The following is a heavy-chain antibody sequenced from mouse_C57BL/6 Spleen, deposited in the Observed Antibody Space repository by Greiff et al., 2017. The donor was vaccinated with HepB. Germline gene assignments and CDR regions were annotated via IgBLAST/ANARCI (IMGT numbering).Heavy chain of an antibody. CDR1: GFTFSSYA. V-gene: IGHV5-4*01. CDR3: ARDPGSSYGWYFDV. J-gene: IGHJ1*03. CDR2: ISDGGSYT. D-gene: IGHD1-1*01. Sequence: EVQLVESGGGLVKPGGSLKLSCAASGFTFSSYAMSWVRQTPEKRLEWVATISDGGSYTYYPDNVKGRFTISRDNAKNNLYLQMSHLKSEDTAMYYCARDPGSSYGWYFDVWGTGTTVTVSS.